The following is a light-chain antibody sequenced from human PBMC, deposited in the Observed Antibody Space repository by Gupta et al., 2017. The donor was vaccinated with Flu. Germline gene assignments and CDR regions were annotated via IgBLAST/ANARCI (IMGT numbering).Light chain of an antibody. CDR2: EVS. CDR1: SSDVGGYNS. Sequence: HFALTPPRSLSGSPGQSVTISCTGTSSDVGGYNSVSWYQQHPGKAPKLMIYEVSKRPSGVPDRFSGSKSGNTASLTISGLQAEDEADYYCCSYAGSSTWVFGGGTNLTGL. J-gene: IGLJ2*01. V-gene: IGLV2-11*01. CDR3: CSYAGSSTWV.